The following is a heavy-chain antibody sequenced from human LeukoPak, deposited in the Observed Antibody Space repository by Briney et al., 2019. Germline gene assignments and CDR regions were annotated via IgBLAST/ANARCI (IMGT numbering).Heavy chain of an antibody. D-gene: IGHD2-2*03. CDR1: GFTFSSYA. CDR2: ISYDGSNK. Sequence: PGGSLRLSCAASGFTFSSYAMHWVRQAPGKGLVWVAVISYDGSNKYYADSVKGRFTISRDNSKNTLYLQMNSLRAEDTAVYYCARDGYCSSTSCSTPHWFDPWGQGTLVTVSS. V-gene: IGHV3-30*01. CDR3: ARDGYCSSTSCSTPHWFDP. J-gene: IGHJ5*02.